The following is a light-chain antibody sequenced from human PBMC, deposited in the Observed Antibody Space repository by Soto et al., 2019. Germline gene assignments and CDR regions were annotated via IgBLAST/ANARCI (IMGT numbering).Light chain of an antibody. V-gene: IGKV3-20*01. CDR1: QSVSSNS. J-gene: IGKJ1*01. CDR2: GAS. CDR3: QQYGRSPWT. Sequence: EIVLTQSPVTVSLSPGERATLSCRASQSVSSNSVAWFQQRSGQAPRLLIFGASSRATGIPDRFSGSGSGTDFTLTISGLEPEDFAVYFCQQYGRSPWTFGQGTKVDIK.